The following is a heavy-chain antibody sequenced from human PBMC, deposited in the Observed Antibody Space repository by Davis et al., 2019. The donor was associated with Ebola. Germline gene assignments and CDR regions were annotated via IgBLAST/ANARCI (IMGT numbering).Heavy chain of an antibody. CDR2: IRYDGSNK. J-gene: IGHJ5*02. V-gene: IGHV3-30*02. D-gene: IGHD6-19*01. Sequence: GESLKISCAASGFTFSSYGLHWVRQAPGKGLEWVAFIRYDGSNKNYADSVKGRFTISRDNSKNTLYLQMNSLRAEDTAVYYCAKGYSSGWFPWFDPWGQGTLVTVSS. CDR1: GFTFSSYG. CDR3: AKGYSSGWFPWFDP.